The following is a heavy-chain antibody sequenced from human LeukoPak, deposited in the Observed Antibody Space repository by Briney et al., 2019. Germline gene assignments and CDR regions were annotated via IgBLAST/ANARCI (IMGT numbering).Heavy chain of an antibody. D-gene: IGHD2-2*01. CDR3: ARAKADCSSTSCYDYFDY. CDR2: INPNSGGT. V-gene: IGHV1-2*02. J-gene: IGHJ4*02. Sequence: GASVKVSCKASGYTFTGYYMHWVRQAPGQGLEWMGWINPNSGGTNYAQKFQGRVTMTRDTSISTAYMELSRLRSDDTAVYYCARAKADCSSTSCYDYFDYWGQGTLVTASS. CDR1: GYTFTGYY.